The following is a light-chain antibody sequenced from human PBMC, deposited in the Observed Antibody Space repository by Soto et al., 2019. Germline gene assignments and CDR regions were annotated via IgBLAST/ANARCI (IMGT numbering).Light chain of an antibody. V-gene: IGKV1-12*01. CDR3: QQANTFPLT. J-gene: IGKJ4*01. CDR1: DGICSL. CDR2: DAS. Sequence: DIQMAQSPSSVSSSVGDRVTITCRACDGICSLLAWYQQKPGKAPQVLIYDASSVQSGVPSRFSGSGSGTDFTLTISSLQPEDFATYYCQQANTFPLTFGGGTKVDIK.